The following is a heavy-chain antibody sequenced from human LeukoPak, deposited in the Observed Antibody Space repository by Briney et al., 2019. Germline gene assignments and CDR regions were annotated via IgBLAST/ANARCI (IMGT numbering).Heavy chain of an antibody. CDR3: AKIRLEESATGY. CDR2: ISSSGRTI. J-gene: IGHJ4*02. CDR1: GFTFSDYY. D-gene: IGHD2-15*01. V-gene: IGHV3-11*01. Sequence: GGSLRLSCAASGFTFSDYYMSWIRQAPGKGLEWISYISSSGRTIYYADSVKGRFTISRDNAKNSLYLQMNSLRAEDTAVYYCAKIRLEESATGYWGQGTLVTVSS.